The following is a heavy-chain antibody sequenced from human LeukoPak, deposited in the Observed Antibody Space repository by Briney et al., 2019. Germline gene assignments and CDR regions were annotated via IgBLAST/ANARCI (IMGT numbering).Heavy chain of an antibody. CDR1: GGSISSSSYY. Sequence: SETLSLTCTVSGGSISSSSYYWGWIRQPPGKGLEWIGSIYYSGSTYYNPSLRSRVTISVDTSKNQFSLKLSSVTAADTAVYYCARSRTKYNWFDPWGQGTLVTVSS. CDR3: ARSRTKYNWFDP. J-gene: IGHJ5*02. CDR2: IYYSGST. D-gene: IGHD3-3*01. V-gene: IGHV4-39*01.